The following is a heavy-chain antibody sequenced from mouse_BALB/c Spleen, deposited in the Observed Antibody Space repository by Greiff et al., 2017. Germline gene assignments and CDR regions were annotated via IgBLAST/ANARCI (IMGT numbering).Heavy chain of an antibody. Sequence: EVKLVESGGGLVKPGGSLKLSCAASGFTFSSYAMSWVRQTPEKRLEWVASLSSGGSTYYPDSVKGRFTISRDNARNILYLQMSSLRSEDTAMYYCARDGDGNSLAWFAYWGQGTLVTVSA. D-gene: IGHD2-1*01. CDR3: ARDGDGNSLAWFAY. CDR2: LSSGGST. CDR1: GFTFSSYA. V-gene: IGHV5-6-5*01. J-gene: IGHJ3*01.